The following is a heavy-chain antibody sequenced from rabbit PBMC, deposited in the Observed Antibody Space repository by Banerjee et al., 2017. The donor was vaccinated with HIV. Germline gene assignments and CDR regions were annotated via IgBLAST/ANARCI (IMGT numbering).Heavy chain of an antibody. CDR3: ARDLAGVIGWNFNL. Sequence: QEQLQESGGGLFQPGGSLTLTCKASGFDFSSNAMCWVRQAPGEGLEWIGCIDTGSGSTVYATWVNGRFTISKTSSTTVTLQMTSLTAADTATYFCARDLAGVIGWNFNLWGPGTLVTV. CDR2: IDTGSGST. D-gene: IGHD4-1*01. V-gene: IGHV1S47*01. J-gene: IGHJ4*01. CDR1: GFDFSSNA.